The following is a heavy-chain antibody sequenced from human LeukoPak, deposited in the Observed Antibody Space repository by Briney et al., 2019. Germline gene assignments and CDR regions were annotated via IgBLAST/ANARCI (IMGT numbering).Heavy chain of an antibody. CDR3: AKDPYSGSYYWGDY. Sequence: GGSLRLSCAASGFTFSSYGMHWVRQAPGKGLEWVAVISYDGSNKYYADSVKGRFTISRDNSKNTLYLQMNSLRAEDTAVYYCAKDPYSGSYYWGDYWGQGTLVTVSS. D-gene: IGHD1-26*01. V-gene: IGHV3-30*18. CDR2: ISYDGSNK. J-gene: IGHJ4*02. CDR1: GFTFSSYG.